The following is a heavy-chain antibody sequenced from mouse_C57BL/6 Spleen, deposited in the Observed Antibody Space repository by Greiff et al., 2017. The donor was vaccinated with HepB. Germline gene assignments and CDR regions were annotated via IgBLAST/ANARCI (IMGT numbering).Heavy chain of an antibody. CDR3: ARRDDYDFYFDY. CDR2: INPSTGGT. D-gene: IGHD2-4*01. Sequence: VQLQQSGPELVKPGASVKISCKASGYSFTGYYMNWVKQSPEKSLEWIGEINPSTGGTTYNQKFKAKATLTVDKSSSTAYMQLKSLTSEDSAVYYCARRDDYDFYFDYWGQGTTLTVSS. J-gene: IGHJ2*01. CDR1: GYSFTGYY. V-gene: IGHV1-42*01.